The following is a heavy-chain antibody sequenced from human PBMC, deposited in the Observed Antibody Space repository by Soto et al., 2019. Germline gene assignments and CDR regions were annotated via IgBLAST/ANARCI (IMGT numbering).Heavy chain of an antibody. D-gene: IGHD6-13*01. CDR1: GFTFSSYA. CDR2: ISGSGGST. V-gene: IGHV3-23*01. CDR3: AKERPRSSSWNPFDY. J-gene: IGHJ4*02. Sequence: TGGSLRLSCSASGFTFSSYAMSWVRQAPGKGLEWVSAISGSGGSTYYADSVKGRFTISRDNSKNTLYLQMNSLRAEDTAVYYCAKERPRSSSWNPFDYWGQGTLVTVSS.